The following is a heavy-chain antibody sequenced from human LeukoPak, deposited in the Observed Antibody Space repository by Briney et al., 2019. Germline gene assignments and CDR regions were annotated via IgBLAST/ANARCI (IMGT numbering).Heavy chain of an antibody. CDR1: GGSITGYF. J-gene: IGHJ4*02. D-gene: IGHD1-26*01. V-gene: IGHV4-59*01. CDR2: IYYTGST. CDR3: ARGRYGFDS. Sequence: SETLSLTCTVSGGSITGYFWSWIRQPPGKGLEWIGYIYYTGSTNCNPSLKSRVTISADTSKNQFSLNLTSVTAADTAVYYCARGRYGFDSWGQGTLVTVSS.